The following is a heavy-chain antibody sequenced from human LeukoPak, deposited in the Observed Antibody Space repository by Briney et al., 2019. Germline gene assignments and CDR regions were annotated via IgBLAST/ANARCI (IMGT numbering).Heavy chain of an antibody. CDR1: GFTFDVYA. V-gene: IGHV3-9*03. Sequence: GGSLRLSFAASGFTFDVYAMHWVRQAPGKGLEWVSVISWNSGSIGYADSVKGRFTISRDNAKNSLYLQMNSLRAEDMALYYCAKGVATITSLNWYFDLWGRGTLVTVSS. CDR2: ISWNSGSI. CDR3: AKGVATITSLNWYFDL. D-gene: IGHD5-12*01. J-gene: IGHJ2*01.